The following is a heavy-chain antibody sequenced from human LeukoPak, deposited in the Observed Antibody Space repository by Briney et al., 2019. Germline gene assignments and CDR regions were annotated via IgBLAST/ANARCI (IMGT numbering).Heavy chain of an antibody. CDR2: ISYDGSNK. J-gene: IGHJ4*02. D-gene: IGHD6-13*01. V-gene: IGHV3-30*04. Sequence: PGGSLRLSCAASGFTFSSYAMHWVRQAPGKGLEWVAVISYDGSNKYYADSVKGRFTISRDTSKNTLYLQMNSLRAEDTAVYYCARDTAAAGAADYWGQGTLVTVSS. CDR1: GFTFSSYA. CDR3: ARDTAAAGAADY.